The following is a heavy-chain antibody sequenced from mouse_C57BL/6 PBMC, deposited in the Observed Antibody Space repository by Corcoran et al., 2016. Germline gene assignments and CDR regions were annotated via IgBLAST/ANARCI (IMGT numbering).Heavy chain of an antibody. CDR2: INTYSGVP. Sequence: QIQLVESGPELKKPGETVKISCKASGYTFTTYGMSWVKQAPGKGLKWMGWINTYSGVPTYADDFKGRFAFSLETSASTAYLQINNLKNEDTATYFWAREGTGYFDVWGTGTTVTVSS. D-gene: IGHD3-3*01. J-gene: IGHJ1*03. V-gene: IGHV9-3*01. CDR3: AREGTGYFDV. CDR1: GYTFTTYG.